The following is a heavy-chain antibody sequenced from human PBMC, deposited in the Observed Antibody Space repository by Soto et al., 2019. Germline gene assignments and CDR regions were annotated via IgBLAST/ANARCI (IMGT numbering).Heavy chain of an antibody. CDR3: ARAGLVGATALDY. CDR1: GGSISSGGYS. D-gene: IGHD1-26*01. Sequence: QLQLQEPGSGLVKPSQTLSLTCAVSGGSISSGGYSWSWIRQPPGKGLEWIGYIYHSGSTYYNPSLTSRVPIPADRSKNQFSLKLSSVTAADTAVYYCARAGLVGATALDYWGQGTLVTVSS. J-gene: IGHJ4*02. CDR2: IYHSGST. V-gene: IGHV4-30-2*01.